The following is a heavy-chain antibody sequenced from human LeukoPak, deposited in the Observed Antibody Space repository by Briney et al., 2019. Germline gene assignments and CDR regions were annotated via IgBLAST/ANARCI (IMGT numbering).Heavy chain of an antibody. D-gene: IGHD2/OR15-2a*01. CDR3: AKDVYSPLSGY. Sequence: GGSLRLSCSASGFTFSSYAMSWVRQAPGKGREWVSAISGSAGSTDYADSVKGRFTIARDNSKNTLYLQMNSLRAEDTAVYYCAKDVYSPLSGYWGQGTLVTVSS. CDR1: GFTFSSYA. J-gene: IGHJ4*02. V-gene: IGHV3-23*01. CDR2: ISGSAGST.